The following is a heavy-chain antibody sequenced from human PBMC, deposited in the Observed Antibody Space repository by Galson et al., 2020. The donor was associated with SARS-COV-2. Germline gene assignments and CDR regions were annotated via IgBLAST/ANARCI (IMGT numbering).Heavy chain of an antibody. CDR2: ISWNSGSI. V-gene: IGHV3-9*01. CDR1: GFTFDDYA. CDR3: AKSSSWYDYYYYGMDV. D-gene: IGHD6-13*01. J-gene: IGHJ6*02. Sequence: SLKISCAASGFTFDDYAMHWVRQAPGKGLEWVSGISWNSGSIGYADSVKGRFTISRDNAKNSLYLQMNSLRAEDTALYYCAKSSSWYDYYYYGMDVWGQGTTVTVSS.